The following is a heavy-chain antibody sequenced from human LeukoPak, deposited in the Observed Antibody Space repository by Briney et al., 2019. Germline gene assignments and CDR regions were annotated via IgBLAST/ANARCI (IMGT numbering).Heavy chain of an antibody. Sequence: PGGSLRLSRAASGFTFSSYSMNWVRQAPGKGLEWVSSISSSSSYIYYADSVKGRFTISRDNAKNSLYLQMNSLRAEDTAVYYCARDTHYGSGSYYNMGALGFDYWGQGTLVTVSS. CDR2: ISSSSSYI. V-gene: IGHV3-21*01. CDR1: GFTFSSYS. D-gene: IGHD3-10*01. J-gene: IGHJ4*02. CDR3: ARDTHYGSGSYYNMGALGFDY.